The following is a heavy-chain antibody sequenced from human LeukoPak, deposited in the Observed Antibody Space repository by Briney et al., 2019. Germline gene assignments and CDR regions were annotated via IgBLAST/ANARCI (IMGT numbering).Heavy chain of an antibody. CDR3: TTDGGGYTYGPPDY. Sequence: GGSLRLSCAASGITFSNAWMSWVRQAPGKGLEWVVHIRTKTDGGTTEYAVPVKGRFTISRDDSKATLFLQMNSLKAEDTGVYYCTTDGGGYTYGPPDYWGQGTLVTVSS. D-gene: IGHD5-18*01. CDR1: GITFSNAW. J-gene: IGHJ4*02. CDR2: IRTKTDGGTT. V-gene: IGHV3-15*01.